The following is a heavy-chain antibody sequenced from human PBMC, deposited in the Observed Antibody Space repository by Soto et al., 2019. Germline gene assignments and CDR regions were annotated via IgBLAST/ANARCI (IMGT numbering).Heavy chain of an antibody. V-gene: IGHV3-7*01. Sequence: EVHLAESGGGLGQPGGSLRVSCTASGFTFRNYWMTWVRQAPGKGLEWVANINQNEGEKYYVDSVKGRFTISRDNAYNSLYLEMDHLRVDDSAVYFCARGRPPSSGGNFDSWGQGTLVSVSS. D-gene: IGHD3-10*01. J-gene: IGHJ4*02. CDR2: INQNEGEK. CDR3: ARGRPPSSGGNFDS. CDR1: GFTFRNYW.